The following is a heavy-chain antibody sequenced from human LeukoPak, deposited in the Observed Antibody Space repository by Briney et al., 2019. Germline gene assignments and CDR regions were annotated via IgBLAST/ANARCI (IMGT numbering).Heavy chain of an antibody. CDR2: INHSGST. J-gene: IGHJ4*02. V-gene: IGHV4-34*01. Sequence: SETLSLTCAVYGGSFSGYYWSWIRQPPGKGLEWIGEINHSGSTNYNPCLKSRVTISVDTSKTQFSLKLSSVTAADTAVYYCAGEPRAGASQRWLQFGYWGQGTLVTVSS. D-gene: IGHD5-24*01. CDR1: GGSFSGYY. CDR3: AGEPRAGASQRWLQFGY.